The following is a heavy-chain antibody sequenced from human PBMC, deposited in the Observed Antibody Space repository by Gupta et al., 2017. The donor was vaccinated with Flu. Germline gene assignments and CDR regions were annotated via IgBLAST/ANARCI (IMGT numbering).Heavy chain of an antibody. CDR2: ISSSGSTI. J-gene: IGHJ4*02. CDR1: GFTFSSYE. CDR3: ASSIAAAPFDY. Sequence: EVQLVESGGGLVQPGGSLRLSFSASGFTFSSYEMNWVRQAPGKGLEWVSYISSSGSTIYYADSVKGRFTISRDNAKNSLYLQMNSLRAEDTAVYYCASSIAAAPFDYWGQGTLVTVSS. D-gene: IGHD6-13*01. V-gene: IGHV3-48*03.